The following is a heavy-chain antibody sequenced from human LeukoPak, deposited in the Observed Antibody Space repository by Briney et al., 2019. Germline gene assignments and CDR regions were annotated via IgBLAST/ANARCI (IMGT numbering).Heavy chain of an antibody. CDR1: GFTFSSYS. CDR2: IYSGGDT. D-gene: IGHD1-26*01. J-gene: IGHJ4*02. V-gene: IGHV3-66*01. CDR3: ARNGGSYLGYFDY. Sequence: GGSLRLSCAASGFTFSSYSMNWVRQAPGKGLEWVSVIYSGGDTFYADSVKGRFTISRDNSQNTLYLQMNSLRAEDTAVYYCARNGGSYLGYFDYWGQGTLVTVSS.